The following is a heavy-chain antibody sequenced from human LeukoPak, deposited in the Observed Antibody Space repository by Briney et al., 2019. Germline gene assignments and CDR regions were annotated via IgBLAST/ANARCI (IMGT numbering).Heavy chain of an antibody. D-gene: IGHD3-10*01. V-gene: IGHV3-33*01. CDR2: IWYGGRNK. J-gene: IGHJ4*02. CDR3: ARDGSLLWFGEFRTVFYFDY. Sequence: GGSLRLSCAASGFTFSSYGMHWVRQAPGKGLEWVAVIWYGGRNKYYADSVEGRYTISSDNSKNTLYLQMNSLRAEDTAVYYCARDGSLLWFGEFRTVFYFDYWGQGTLVTVSS. CDR1: GFTFSSYG.